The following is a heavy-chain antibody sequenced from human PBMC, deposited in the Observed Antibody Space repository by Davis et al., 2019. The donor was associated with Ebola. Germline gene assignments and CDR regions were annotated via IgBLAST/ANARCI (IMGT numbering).Heavy chain of an antibody. CDR1: GYTFTSYY. J-gene: IGHJ4*02. Sequence: ASVKVSCKASGYTFTSYYMHWVRQAPGQGLEWMGIINPSGGSTSYAQKFQGRVTITADESTSTAYMELSSLRSEDTAVYYCARGVSGWYYFDYWGQGTLVTVSS. D-gene: IGHD6-19*01. CDR2: INPSGGST. CDR3: ARGVSGWYYFDY. V-gene: IGHV1-46*01.